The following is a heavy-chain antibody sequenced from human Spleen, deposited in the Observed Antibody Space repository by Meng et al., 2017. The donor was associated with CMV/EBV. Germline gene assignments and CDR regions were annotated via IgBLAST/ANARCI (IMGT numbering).Heavy chain of an antibody. V-gene: IGHV3-9*03. CDR3: ARGSSGYLGGFFGL. CDR1: GFTVSSNY. J-gene: IGHJ2*01. D-gene: IGHD3-22*01. Sequence: SLKISCAASGFTVSSNYMSWVRQAPGKGLEWVSGISWNSDVIAYADSAKGRFTISRDNAKNSLYLQMNSLRAEDMAFYFCARGSSGYLGGFFGLWGRGTPVTVSS. CDR2: ISWNSDVI.